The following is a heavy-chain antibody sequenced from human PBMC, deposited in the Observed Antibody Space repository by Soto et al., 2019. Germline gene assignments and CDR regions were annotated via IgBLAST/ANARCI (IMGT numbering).Heavy chain of an antibody. D-gene: IGHD6-19*01. CDR2: IRTTSTII. CDR3: AREGFSSGWRFDP. CDR1: GFAFSDYS. Sequence: VQLVESGGGLVKPGGSLRLSCAASGFAFSDYSMNWVRQAPGKGLEWVSFIRTTSTIIYYAASVKGRFTISRGHAKNSLYPPMNSLRDEDTAVYFCAREGFSSGWRFDPWGQGTLVTVSS. J-gene: IGHJ5*02. V-gene: IGHV3-48*02.